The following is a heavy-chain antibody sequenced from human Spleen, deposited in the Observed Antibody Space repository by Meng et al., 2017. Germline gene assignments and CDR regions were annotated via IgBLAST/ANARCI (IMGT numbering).Heavy chain of an antibody. Sequence: QLQQWGAGLLTPSEPLSLTCAFYGGSFSGYYWSWIRQPPGKGLEWIGEINHSGSTNYNPSLKSRVTISVDTSKNQFSLKLSSVTAADTAVYYWARGYSSSWYGTYWYFDLWGRGTLVTVSS. CDR3: ARGYSSSWYGTYWYFDL. J-gene: IGHJ2*01. CDR2: INHSGST. D-gene: IGHD6-13*01. V-gene: IGHV4-34*01. CDR1: GGSFSGYY.